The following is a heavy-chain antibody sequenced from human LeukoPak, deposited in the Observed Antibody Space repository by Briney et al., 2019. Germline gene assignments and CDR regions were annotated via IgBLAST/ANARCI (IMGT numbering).Heavy chain of an antibody. CDR2: IYYSGST. D-gene: IGHD6-13*01. J-gene: IGHJ4*02. V-gene: IGHV4-34*09. CDR3: ARGVAAAGNPHPDY. Sequence: SETLSLTCAVYGGSFSGYYWSWIRQPPGKGLEWIGYIYYSGSTYYNPSLKSRVTISVDTSKNQFSLKLSSVTAADTAVYYCARGVAAAGNPHPDYWGQGTLVTVSS. CDR1: GGSFSGYY.